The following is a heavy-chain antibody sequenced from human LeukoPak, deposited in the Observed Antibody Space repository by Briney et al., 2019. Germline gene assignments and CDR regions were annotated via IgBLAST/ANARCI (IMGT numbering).Heavy chain of an antibody. CDR2: MNPNSGNT. CDR3: ARGPSITMRYNAFDI. Sequence: ASVKVSCKASGYTFIGYHMHWVRQATGQGLEWMGWMNPNSGNTGYAQKFQGRVTMTRNTSISTAYMELSSLRSEDTAVYYCARGPSITMRYNAFDIWGQGTMVTVSS. CDR1: GYTFIGYH. V-gene: IGHV1-8*02. J-gene: IGHJ3*02. D-gene: IGHD3-22*01.